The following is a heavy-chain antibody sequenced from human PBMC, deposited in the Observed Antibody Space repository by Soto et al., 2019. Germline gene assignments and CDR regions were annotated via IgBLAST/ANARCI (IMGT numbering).Heavy chain of an antibody. J-gene: IGHJ3*02. V-gene: IGHV1-69*13. CDR2: ISPIFGTE. CDR3: ARPSRVLVPAASGHDAFDI. D-gene: IGHD2-2*01. Sequence: SVKVSCKASGYTYTSYGISWVRPEHEQGLEWMGGISPIFGTENYAQKFQGRVTITADESTSTAYMELSSLRSEDTAVYYCARPSRVLVPAASGHDAFDIWGQGTMVTVSS. CDR1: GYTYTSYG.